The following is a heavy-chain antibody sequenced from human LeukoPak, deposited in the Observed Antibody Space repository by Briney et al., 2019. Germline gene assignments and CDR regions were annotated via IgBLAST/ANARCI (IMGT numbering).Heavy chain of an antibody. CDR2: INTDGSST. CDR1: GFTFSSYW. V-gene: IGHV3-74*01. Sequence: PGGSLRLSCAASGFTFSSYWMYWVRQAPGKGVVWVSRINTDGSSTSYADSVKGRFTISRDNAKNTLYLQMNSLRAEETAVYYCGRVITWNYDYWGQGTLVTVSS. J-gene: IGHJ4*02. D-gene: IGHD1-7*01. CDR3: GRVITWNYDY.